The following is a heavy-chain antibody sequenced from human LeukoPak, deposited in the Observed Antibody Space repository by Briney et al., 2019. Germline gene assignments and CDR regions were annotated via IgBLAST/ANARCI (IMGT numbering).Heavy chain of an antibody. V-gene: IGHV1-2*02. CDR3: ARAGVRELTLLGHYYYYMDV. CDR1: GYTFTGYY. Sequence: GASVKVSCKASGYTFTGYYMHWVRQAPGQGLEWMGWINPNSGGTNYAQKFQGRVTMTRDTSISTAYMELSRLRSDDTAVYYCARAGVRELTLLGHYYYYMDVWGKGTTVTVSS. CDR2: INPNSGGT. D-gene: IGHD3-16*02. J-gene: IGHJ6*03.